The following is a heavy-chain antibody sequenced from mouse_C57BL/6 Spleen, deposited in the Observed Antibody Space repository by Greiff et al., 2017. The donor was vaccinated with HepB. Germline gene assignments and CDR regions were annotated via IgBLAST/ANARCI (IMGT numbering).Heavy chain of an antibody. V-gene: IGHV1-54*01. J-gene: IGHJ2*01. CDR1: GYAFTNYL. Sequence: QVQLKQSGAELVRPGTSVKVSCKASGYAFTNYLIEWVKQRPGQGLEWIGVINPGSGGTNYNEKLKGKATLTADKSSSTAYMQLSSLTSEDSAVYFCARGLPYFDYWGQGTTLTVSS. D-gene: IGHD5-5*01. CDR2: INPGSGGT. CDR3: ARGLPYFDY.